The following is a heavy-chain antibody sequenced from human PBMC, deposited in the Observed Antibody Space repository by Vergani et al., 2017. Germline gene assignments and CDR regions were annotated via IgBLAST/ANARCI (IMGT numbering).Heavy chain of an antibody. J-gene: IGHJ3*02. CDR1: GGSFSGYY. CDR2: INHSGST. Sequence: QVQLQQWGAGLLKPSETLSLTCDVYGGSFSGYYWSWIRQPPGKGLEWIGEINHSGSTNYNPSLKSRVTISVDTSKNQFSLKLSSVTAADTAVYYCARGGGFDAFDIWGQGTMVTVSS. V-gene: IGHV4-34*01. CDR3: ARGGGFDAFDI.